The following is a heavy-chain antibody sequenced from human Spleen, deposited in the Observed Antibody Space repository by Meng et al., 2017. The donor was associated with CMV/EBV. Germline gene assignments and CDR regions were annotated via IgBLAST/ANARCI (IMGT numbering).Heavy chain of an antibody. CDR1: GYTFIGSF. D-gene: IGHD4/OR15-4a*01. CDR3: AASYSNYVLNF. Sequence: ASVKVSCKASGYTFIGSFIHWVRQAPGQGLEWMAWINPYNGSTYFAQRFQGRVTMTRDTSISTAYMELSRLRSDDTAVYYCAASYSNYVLNFWGQGTLVTVSS. V-gene: IGHV1-2*02. CDR2: INPYNGST. J-gene: IGHJ4*02.